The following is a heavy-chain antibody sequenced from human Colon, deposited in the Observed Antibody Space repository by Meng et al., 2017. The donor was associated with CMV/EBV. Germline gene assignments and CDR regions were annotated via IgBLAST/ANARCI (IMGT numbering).Heavy chain of an antibody. CDR2: IGGTATII. D-gene: IGHD3-10*01. V-gene: IGHV3-23*01. J-gene: IGHJ4*02. CDR3: GKNGAWFRVDS. CDR1: GFTFSSYA. Sequence: GGSLRLSCAASGFTFSSYAMSWVRQAPGKGLEWVAVIGGTATIIQYAESVKGRFAISRDNSTNTLYLQMSNLGAEDTAVYYCGKNGAWFRVDSWGQGTLVTVSS.